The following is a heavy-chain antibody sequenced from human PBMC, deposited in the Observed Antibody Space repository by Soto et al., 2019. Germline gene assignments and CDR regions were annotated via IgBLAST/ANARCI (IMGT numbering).Heavy chain of an antibody. V-gene: IGHV3-11*01. J-gene: IGHJ5*02. D-gene: IGHD4-4*01. CDR1: GFTFSDYY. Sequence: GGSLRLSCAASGFTFSDYYMSWIRQAPGKGLEWVSYISSSGSTIYYADSVKGRFTISRDNAKNSLYLQMNSLRAEDTAVYYCARDPSNYFVAWFDPWGQGTLVTVSS. CDR2: ISSSGSTI. CDR3: ARDPSNYFVAWFDP.